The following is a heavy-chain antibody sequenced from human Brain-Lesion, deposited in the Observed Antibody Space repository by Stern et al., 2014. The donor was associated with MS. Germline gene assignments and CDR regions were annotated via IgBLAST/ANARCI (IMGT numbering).Heavy chain of an antibody. CDR3: ARGLYYFDY. V-gene: IGHV3-33*01. J-gene: IGHJ4*02. Sequence: VQLVQSGGGVVQPGRSLRLSCAASGFTFSAYDMHWARQAPGKGLEWVAVIWFDGSTKYYADSVKGRFTISRDNSKNTLYLQLNSLRAEDTAVFYCARGLYYFDYWGRGTLVTVSS. CDR2: IWFDGSTK. CDR1: GFTFSAYD.